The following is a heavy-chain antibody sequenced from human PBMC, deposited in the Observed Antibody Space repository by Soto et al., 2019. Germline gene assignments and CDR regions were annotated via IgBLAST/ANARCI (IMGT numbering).Heavy chain of an antibody. Sequence: SETLSLTCTVSGGSISSYYWSWIRQPPGKGLEWIGYIYYSGSTNYNPSLKSRVTISVDTSKNQFSLKLSSVTAADTAVYYCATGQRYCSGGSCYSGSHWFDPWGQGTLVTVSS. V-gene: IGHV4-59*01. D-gene: IGHD2-15*01. CDR3: ATGQRYCSGGSCYSGSHWFDP. CDR1: GGSISSYY. CDR2: IYYSGST. J-gene: IGHJ5*02.